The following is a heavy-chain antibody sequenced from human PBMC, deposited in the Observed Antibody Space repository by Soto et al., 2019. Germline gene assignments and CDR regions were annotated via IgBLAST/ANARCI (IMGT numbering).Heavy chain of an antibody. J-gene: IGHJ6*02. CDR1: GFTFSNYA. CDR3: AQAQTIGWSSYYYCVLDV. V-gene: IGHV3-23*01. Sequence: GGSLRLSCAASGFTFSNYAMSWVRQAPGKGLEWVSGINNNGGITHYADSVKGRFTISRDNSKNTLYLQINSLRAEDTAVYYCAQAQTIGWSSYYYCVLDVWGQGITVTVSS. CDR2: INNNGGIT. D-gene: IGHD6-19*01.